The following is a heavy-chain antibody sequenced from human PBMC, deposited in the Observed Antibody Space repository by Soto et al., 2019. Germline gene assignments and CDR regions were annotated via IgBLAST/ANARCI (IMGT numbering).Heavy chain of an antibody. V-gene: IGHV3-30-3*01. CDR2: VSYDGSTN. CDR1: GFFFRTYS. J-gene: IGHJ4*02. D-gene: IGHD5-12*01. CDR3: ARGGYSGYALDY. Sequence: GGSLRLSCAASGFFFRTYSIHWVRQAPGKGLEWVAMVSYDGSTNSYADSVKGRFTIFRANSNNTMYMQMNSLRSEDAAVYYCARGGYSGYALDYWGQGTPVTVSS.